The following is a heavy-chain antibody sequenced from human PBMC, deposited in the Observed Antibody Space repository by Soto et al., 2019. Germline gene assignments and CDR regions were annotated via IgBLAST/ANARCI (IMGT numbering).Heavy chain of an antibody. CDR2: ISWNSGSI. CDR1: GFTFDDYA. CDR3: AKDIRGGDEGDFWSGCDY. J-gene: IGHJ4*02. V-gene: IGHV3-9*01. Sequence: EVQLVESGGGLVQPGRSLRLSCAASGFTFDDYAMHWVRQAPGKGLEWVSGISWNSGSIGYADSVKGRFTISRDNAKNSRYLQMNSLRAEDTALYYCAKDIRGGDEGDFWSGCDYWGQGTLVTVSS. D-gene: IGHD3-3*01.